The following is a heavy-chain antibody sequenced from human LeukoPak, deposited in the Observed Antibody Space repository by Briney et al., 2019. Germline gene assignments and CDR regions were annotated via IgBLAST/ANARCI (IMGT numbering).Heavy chain of an antibody. CDR1: GDSISGYY. CDR3: ARGNYDILTGYLYYFHY. V-gene: IGHV4-4*07. J-gene: IGHJ4*02. D-gene: IGHD3-9*01. Sequence: PSETLSLTCSVSGDSISGYYWSWIRQPAGKGLEWIGRIYTSGSTNYNPSLKSRVTMSVDTSKNQFSLKLSSVTAADTAVYYCARGNYDILTGYLYYFHYWGQGTLVTVSS. CDR2: IYTSGST.